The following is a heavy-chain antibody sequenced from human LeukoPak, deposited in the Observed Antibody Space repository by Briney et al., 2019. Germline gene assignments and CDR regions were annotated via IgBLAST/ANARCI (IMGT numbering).Heavy chain of an antibody. J-gene: IGHJ4*02. Sequence: GRSLRLSCAASGFTFDDYAMHWVRHAPGKGLEWVSGISWNSGSIDYADSVKGRFTISRGNAKKFHFLQMNSLRVEDMALYYCAKDGGPYGGIRGYFDYWGQGTLVTASS. CDR2: ISWNSGSI. CDR1: GFTFDDYA. D-gene: IGHD4-23*01. CDR3: AKDGGPYGGIRGYFDY. V-gene: IGHV3-9*03.